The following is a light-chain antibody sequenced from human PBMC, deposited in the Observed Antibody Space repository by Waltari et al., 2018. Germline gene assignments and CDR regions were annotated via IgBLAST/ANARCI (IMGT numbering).Light chain of an antibody. J-gene: IGKJ2*01. CDR2: DAS. Sequence: DIQMTQSPSSLSASVGDRVTITCQASQDITNHLNWYQQKTGKAPKLLIYDASNLETGVPSRFSGRGSGTDFTFTISSLQPEDIATYYCQQYDNLPPYTFGLGTKLEIK. V-gene: IGKV1-33*01. CDR1: QDITNH. CDR3: QQYDNLPPYT.